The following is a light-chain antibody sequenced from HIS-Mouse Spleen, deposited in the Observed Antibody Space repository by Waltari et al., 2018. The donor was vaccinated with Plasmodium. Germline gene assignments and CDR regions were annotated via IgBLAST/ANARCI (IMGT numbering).Light chain of an antibody. J-gene: IGKJ2*01. CDR1: QSVSSSY. V-gene: IGKV3-20*01. CDR3: QQYGSSPMYT. Sequence: EIVLTQSPGTLSLSPGERATLSCRASQSVSSSYLACYQPKPGQAPRRLIYGASSRATGIPDRFSGSGYGTDFTLTISRLEPEDFAVYYCQQYGSSPMYTFGQGTKLEIK. CDR2: GAS.